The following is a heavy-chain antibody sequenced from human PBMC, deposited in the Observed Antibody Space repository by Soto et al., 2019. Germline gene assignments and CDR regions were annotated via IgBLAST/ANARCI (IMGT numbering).Heavy chain of an antibody. CDR2: IIPIFGTA. Sequence: ASVKISCKASGGTFSSYAISWVRQAPGQGLEWMGGIIPIFGTANYAQKFQGRVTITADKSTSTAYMELSSLRSEDTAVYYCARAITMIVGKKAYDFDYWGQGTLVTVSS. CDR1: GGTFSSYA. V-gene: IGHV1-69*06. J-gene: IGHJ4*02. CDR3: ARAITMIVGKKAYDFDY. D-gene: IGHD3-22*01.